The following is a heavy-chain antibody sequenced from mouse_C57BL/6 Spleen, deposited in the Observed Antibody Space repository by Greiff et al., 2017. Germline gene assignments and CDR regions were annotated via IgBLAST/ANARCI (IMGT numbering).Heavy chain of an antibody. CDR2: INPSSGYT. CDR3: GRRYDRGAMDY. J-gene: IGHJ4*01. D-gene: IGHD1-1*01. Sequence: QVQLQQSGAELAKPGASVKLSCKASGYTFTSYCMHWVKQRPGQGLEWIGYINPSSGYTNYNQKFKDKATLTADKSSSTAYMQLSSLTSEDAAVYYCGRRYDRGAMDYWGQGTTVTVSS. V-gene: IGHV1-7*01. CDR1: GYTFTSYC.